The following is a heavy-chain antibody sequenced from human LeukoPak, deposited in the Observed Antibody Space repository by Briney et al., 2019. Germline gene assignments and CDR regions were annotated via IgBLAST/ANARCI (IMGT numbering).Heavy chain of an antibody. CDR2: IYPGDSDT. CDR1: GYSFTSYW. CDR3: ARHPDILDGYYYCGMDV. D-gene: IGHD5-24*01. V-gene: IGHV5-51*01. Sequence: GESLKISCKGSGYSFTSYWIGWVRQMPGKGLEWLGIIYPGDSDTRYSPSFQGQVTISADKSISTAYLQWSSLKASDTAMYYCARHPDILDGYYYCGMDVWGQGTTVTVSS. J-gene: IGHJ6*02.